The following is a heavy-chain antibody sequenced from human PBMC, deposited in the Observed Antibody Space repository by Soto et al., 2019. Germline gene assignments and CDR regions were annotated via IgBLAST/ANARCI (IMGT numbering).Heavy chain of an antibody. CDR3: ARDSPYCSGGSCYSVPFDY. CDR2: IYSGGST. V-gene: IGHV3-66*01. Sequence: GGSLRLSCAASGFTVSSNYMSWVRQAPGKGLEWVSVIYSGGSTYYADSVKGRFTISRDNSKNTLYLQMNSLRAEDTAVYYCARDSPYCSGGSCYSVPFDYWGQGTLVTVSS. D-gene: IGHD2-15*01. J-gene: IGHJ4*02. CDR1: GFTVSSNY.